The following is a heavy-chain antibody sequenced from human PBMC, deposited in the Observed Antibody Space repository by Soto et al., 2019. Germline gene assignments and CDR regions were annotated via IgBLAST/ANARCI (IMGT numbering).Heavy chain of an antibody. D-gene: IGHD3-10*01. CDR2: IGTAGDT. CDR3: ARDSGYGSGSYYYRYYYYGMDV. V-gene: IGHV3-13*01. Sequence: GGSLRLSCAASGFTFSSYDMHWVRQATGKGLEWVSAIGTAGDTYYPGSVKGRFTISRENAKNSLYLQMNSLRAGDTAVYYCARDSGYGSGSYYYRYYYYGMDVWGQGTTVTVSS. CDR1: GFTFSSYD. J-gene: IGHJ6*02.